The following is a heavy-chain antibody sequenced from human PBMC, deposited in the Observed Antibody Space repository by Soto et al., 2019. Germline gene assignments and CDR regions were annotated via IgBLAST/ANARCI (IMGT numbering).Heavy chain of an antibody. Sequence: QVQLVQSGAEVKKPGASVKVSCRASGYTFTHYGITWVRQAPGQGLEWLGWINPDNGGKPTVQRLSDRLTLTTYRSTTTAYMELRSLIYDDTAVYYCAKDLDDGGRYWYFALWGRGTLVTVSS. J-gene: IGHJ2*01. CDR3: AKDLDDGGRYWYFAL. CDR2: INPDNGGK. V-gene: IGHV1-18*01. D-gene: IGHD4-17*01. CDR1: GYTFTHYG.